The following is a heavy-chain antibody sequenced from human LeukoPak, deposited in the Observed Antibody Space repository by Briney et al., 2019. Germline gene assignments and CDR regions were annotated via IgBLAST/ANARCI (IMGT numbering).Heavy chain of an antibody. D-gene: IGHD3-22*01. CDR1: GFTFSSYG. CDR3: ARDSGTYYYDSLEGGDY. V-gene: IGHV3-30*02. J-gene: IGHJ4*02. CDR2: IRYDGSNK. Sequence: GGSLRLSCAASGFTFSSYGMHWVRQAPGKGLEWVAFIRYDGSNKYYADSVKGRFTISRDNAKNSLYLQMNSLRAEDTAVYYCARDSGTYYYDSLEGGDYWGQGTLVTVSS.